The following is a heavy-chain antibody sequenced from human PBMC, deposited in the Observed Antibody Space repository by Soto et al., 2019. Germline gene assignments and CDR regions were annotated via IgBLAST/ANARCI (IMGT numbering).Heavy chain of an antibody. CDR2: INHSGST. CDR1: GGSFSGYY. J-gene: IGHJ4*02. V-gene: IGHV4-34*01. CDR3: ARDVSATSLDY. Sequence: QVQLQQWGAGLLKPSETLSLTCAVYGGSFSGYYWSWIRQPPGKGLEWIGEINHSGSTNYNPSLKSRVTISVDTSKNQFSLKLSSVTAADTAVYYCARDVSATSLDYWGQGTLVTVSS. D-gene: IGHD5-12*01.